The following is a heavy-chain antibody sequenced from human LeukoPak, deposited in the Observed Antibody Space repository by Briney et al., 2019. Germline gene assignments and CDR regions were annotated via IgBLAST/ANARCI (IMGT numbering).Heavy chain of an antibody. J-gene: IGHJ6*02. V-gene: IGHV1-69*05. CDR2: IIPVFGTA. D-gene: IGHD3-10*01. CDR1: GGTFSSYA. CDR3: ARDRYYGLGSHPEGGGMDV. Sequence: GASVKVSCKASGGTFSSYAISWVRQAPGQGLEWMGGIIPVFGTANYAQKLQGRVTMTTDTSTSTAYKELTSLRSDDTAMYYCARDRYYGLGSHPEGGGMDVWGQGTTVTVSS.